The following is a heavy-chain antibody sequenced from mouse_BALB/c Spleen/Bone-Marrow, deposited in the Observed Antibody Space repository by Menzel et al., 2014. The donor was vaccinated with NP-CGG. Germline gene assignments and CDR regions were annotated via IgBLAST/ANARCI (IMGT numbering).Heavy chain of an antibody. V-gene: IGHV1S56*01. J-gene: IGHJ4*01. Sequence: VQLQESGPELVKPGASVRISCKASGYTFTSFYLHWVRQRPGQGLEWIGWISPGNVNIMYNENFKGKATLTADKSSSTAYMHFRSLTSEDSAVHFCSRWGTTVVDAMDYWGQGTSVTVSS. D-gene: IGHD1-1*01. CDR1: GYTFTSFY. CDR3: SRWGTTVVDAMDY. CDR2: ISPGNVNI.